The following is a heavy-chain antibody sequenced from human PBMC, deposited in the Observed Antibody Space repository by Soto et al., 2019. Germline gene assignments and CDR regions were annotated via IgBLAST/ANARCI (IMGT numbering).Heavy chain of an antibody. CDR2: IYSGGST. CDR1: GFTVSSNY. J-gene: IGHJ4*02. V-gene: IGHV3-66*01. Sequence: GGSLRLSCAASGFTVSSNYMSWVRQAPGKGLEWVSVIYSGGSTYYADSVKGRFTISRDNSKNTLYLQMNSLRAEDTAVYYCARTLFDWLFYFDYWGQGTLVTVSS. D-gene: IGHD3-9*01. CDR3: ARTLFDWLFYFDY.